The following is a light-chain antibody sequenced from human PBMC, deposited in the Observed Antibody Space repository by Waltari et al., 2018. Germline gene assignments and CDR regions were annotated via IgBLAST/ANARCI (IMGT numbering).Light chain of an antibody. CDR3: NSYTSSSTLV. CDR2: DVS. CDR1: SRDGGGYDY. V-gene: IGLV2-14*01. J-gene: IGLJ3*02. Sequence: QSALSQPASVSGSPGQSLTISCTGSSRDGGGYDYVSWYQQHPGKAPKLIIDDVSKWPSGVSNRFSGSKSGNTASLTIAGLQAEDEADYYCNSYTSSSTLVFGGGTKLTVL.